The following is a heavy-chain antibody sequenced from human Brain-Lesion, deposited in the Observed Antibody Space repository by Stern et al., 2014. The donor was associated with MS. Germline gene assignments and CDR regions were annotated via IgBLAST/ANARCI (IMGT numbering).Heavy chain of an antibody. Sequence: QAQLVESGAEVKKPGASVKVSCKVSGYTLPDLSMHWVRQAPRKGLEWMGGFDPEDGETIYAQKFQGRVTMTEDTSTDTAYMELSSLRSEDTAVYYCATLSPGAGGNYYRHFDYWGQGTLVTVSS. J-gene: IGHJ4*02. CDR1: GYTLPDLS. CDR3: ATLSPGAGGNYYRHFDY. D-gene: IGHD1-26*01. CDR2: FDPEDGET. V-gene: IGHV1-24*01.